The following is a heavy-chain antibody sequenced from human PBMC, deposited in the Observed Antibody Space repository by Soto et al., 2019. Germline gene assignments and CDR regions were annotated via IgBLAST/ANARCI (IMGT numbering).Heavy chain of an antibody. D-gene: IGHD5-12*01. CDR1: GFTFSSYG. CDR3: AKAPYSGYDFGY. J-gene: IGHJ4*02. CDR2: ISYDGNNK. V-gene: IGHV3-30*18. Sequence: PGGSLRLSCAASGFTFSSYGMHWVRQAPGKGLEWVAVISYDGNNKYYADSVKGRFTISRDNSKNTLYLQMNSLRAEDTAVYYCAKAPYSGYDFGYWGQGALVTVSS.